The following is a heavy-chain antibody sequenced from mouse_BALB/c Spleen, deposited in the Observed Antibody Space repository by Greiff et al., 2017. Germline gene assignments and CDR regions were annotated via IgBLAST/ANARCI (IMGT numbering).Heavy chain of an antibody. J-gene: IGHJ3*01. CDR1: GYTFTSYW. Sequence: VQLQQSGAELARPGASVKLSCKASGYTFTSYWMQWVKQRPGQGLEWIGAIYPGDGDTRYTQKFKGKATLTADKSSSTAYMQLSSLASEDSAVYYCARGATGTGAYWGQGTLVTVSA. CDR2: IYPGDGDT. D-gene: IGHD4-1*02. V-gene: IGHV1-87*01. CDR3: ARGATGTGAY.